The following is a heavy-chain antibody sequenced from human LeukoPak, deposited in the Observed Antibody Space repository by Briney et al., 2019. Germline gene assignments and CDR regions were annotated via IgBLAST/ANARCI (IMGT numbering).Heavy chain of an antibody. CDR1: GYTFTSYY. CDR2: INPRGGST. CDR3: ASTSDDSSSWYNLDY. J-gene: IGHJ4*02. Sequence: ASVKVSCKASGYTFTSYYMHWVRQAPGQGLEWMGIINPRGGSTSYAQSFQGRVTMTRDTSTSTVYMELSSLRSEDTAVYYCASTSDDSSSWYNLDYWGQGTLVTVS. D-gene: IGHD6-13*01. V-gene: IGHV1-46*01.